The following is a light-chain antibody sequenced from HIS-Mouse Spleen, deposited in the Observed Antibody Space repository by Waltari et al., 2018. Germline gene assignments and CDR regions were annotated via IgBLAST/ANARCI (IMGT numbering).Light chain of an antibody. J-gene: IGLJ3*02. CDR2: DNN. CDR3: GTWDSSLSAWV. V-gene: IGLV1-51*01. CDR1: RSNIGNNS. Sequence: QSVLTQPPSVSAAPGQKVTISFSGSRSNIGNNSVTWYQQLPGTAPKLLIYDNNKRPSGIPDRFSGSKSGTSATLGITGLQTGDEADYYCGTWDSSLSAWVFGGGTKLTVL.